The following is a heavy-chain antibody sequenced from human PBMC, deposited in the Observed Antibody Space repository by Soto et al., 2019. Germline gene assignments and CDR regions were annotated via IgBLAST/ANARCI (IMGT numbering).Heavy chain of an antibody. CDR2: ISWNSGSI. CDR1: GFTFDDYA. D-gene: IGHD6-6*01. Sequence: EVQLVESGGVLVQPGRSLRLSCAASGFTFDDYAMHWVRQAPGKGLEWVSGISWNSGSIGYADSVKGRFTISRDNAKNSLYLQMNSLRAEDTALYYCAKASRFEYSSSSSYFDYWGQGTLVTVSS. CDR3: AKASRFEYSSSSSYFDY. J-gene: IGHJ4*02. V-gene: IGHV3-9*01.